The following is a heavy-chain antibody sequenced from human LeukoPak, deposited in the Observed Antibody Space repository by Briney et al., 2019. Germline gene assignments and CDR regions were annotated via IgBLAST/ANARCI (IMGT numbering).Heavy chain of an antibody. V-gene: IGHV3-48*04. CDR1: GFTFSSYS. Sequence: GGSLRLSCAASGFTFSSYSMNWVRQAPGKGLEWVSYISSSSSTIYYADSVKGRFTISRDNAKNSLYLQMNSLRAEDTAVYYCARTGSWFGEPEVDYWGQGTLVTVSS. CDR2: ISSSSSTI. J-gene: IGHJ4*02. D-gene: IGHD3-10*01. CDR3: ARTGSWFGEPEVDY.